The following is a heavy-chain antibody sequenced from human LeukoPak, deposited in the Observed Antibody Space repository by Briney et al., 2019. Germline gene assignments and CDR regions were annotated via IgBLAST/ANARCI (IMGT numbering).Heavy chain of an antibody. J-gene: IGHJ6*03. CDR1: GYAFTSYD. D-gene: IGHD3-10*01. CDR3: ARGAHGGWFGELLYSEYYYYMDV. Sequence: GASVKVSCKSSGYAFTSYDINWVRQATGQGLEWMGWMNPNSGNTGYAQKFQGRVTMTRNTSISTAYMELSSLRSEDTAVYYCARGAHGGWFGELLYSEYYYYMDVWGKGTTVTISS. CDR2: MNPNSGNT. V-gene: IGHV1-8*01.